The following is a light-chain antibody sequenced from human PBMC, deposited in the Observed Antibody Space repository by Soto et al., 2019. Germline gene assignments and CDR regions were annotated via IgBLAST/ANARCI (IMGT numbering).Light chain of an antibody. V-gene: IGKV3-15*01. CDR3: QQYNDWPLT. CDR2: GAF. J-gene: IGKJ1*01. CDR1: QSVRSN. Sequence: EIVMTHSPVTLSVSPCERATLSFRASQSVRSNLAWYQQKPGQAPSLLIYGAFTRATGIPTRFSGTGSGTEFTLTISSLQSEDFALYYCQQYNDWPLTFGQGTKVDI.